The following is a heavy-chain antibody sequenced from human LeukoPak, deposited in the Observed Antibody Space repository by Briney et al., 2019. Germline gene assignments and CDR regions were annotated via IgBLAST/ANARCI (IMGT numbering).Heavy chain of an antibody. CDR1: GGSISSYY. CDR2: LYYSGNT. J-gene: IGHJ5*02. D-gene: IGHD2-15*01. Sequence: SETLSLTCTVSGGSISSYYWSWIRQPPGKGLEWIGYLYYSGNTNYNPSFKSRVTISVDTSKNQFSLNLSSVTAADTAVYYCARDIVVVVAANHWFDPWGQGTLVTVSS. CDR3: ARDIVVVVAANHWFDP. V-gene: IGHV4-59*12.